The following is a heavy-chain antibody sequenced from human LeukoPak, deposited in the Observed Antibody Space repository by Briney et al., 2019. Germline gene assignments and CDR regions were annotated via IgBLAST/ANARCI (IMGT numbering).Heavy chain of an antibody. V-gene: IGHV3-30*02. CDR3: ATEALDF. CDR2: ERYDGSDK. CDR1: AFTFSTYG. J-gene: IGHJ4*02. Sequence: GGSLRLSCAASAFTFSTYGMHWVRQAPGKGLEWVAFERYDGSDKYYADSVKGRFTISRDNSKNTLYLQMNGLRAEDTAVYYCATEALDFWGQGTLVTVSS.